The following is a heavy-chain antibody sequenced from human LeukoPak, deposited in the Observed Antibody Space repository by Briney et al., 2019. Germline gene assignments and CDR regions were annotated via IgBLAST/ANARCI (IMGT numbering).Heavy chain of an antibody. D-gene: IGHD3-9*01. J-gene: IGHJ5*02. V-gene: IGHV3-48*04. CDR3: ARPPDILTVKNWFDP. Sequence: GGSLRLSCEASGFTFSSYSMNWVRQSPGKGLEWIAYVRGGGDPIHYADSVKGRVTISRGNAKNTLYLQMNSLRAEDTAVYYCARPPDILTVKNWFDPWGQGILVTVSS. CDR1: GFTFSSYS. CDR2: VRGGGDPI.